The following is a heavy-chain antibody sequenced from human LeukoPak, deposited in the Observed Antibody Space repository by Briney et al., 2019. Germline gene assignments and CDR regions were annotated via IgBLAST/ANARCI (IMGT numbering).Heavy chain of an antibody. CDR3: AREVTGYSSGWHLNWFDP. Sequence: ASVKVSCKASGYTFTSYGISWVRQAPGQGLEWMGWISAYNGNTNYAQKFQGRVTITRDTSASTAYMELSSLRSEDTAVYYCAREVTGYSSGWHLNWFDPWGQGTLVTVSS. V-gene: IGHV1-18*01. D-gene: IGHD6-19*01. CDR2: ISAYNGNT. CDR1: GYTFTSYG. J-gene: IGHJ5*02.